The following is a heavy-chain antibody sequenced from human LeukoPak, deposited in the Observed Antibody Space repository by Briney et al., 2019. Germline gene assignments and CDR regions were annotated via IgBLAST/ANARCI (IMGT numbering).Heavy chain of an antibody. D-gene: IGHD6-19*01. J-gene: IGHJ4*02. CDR1: GFTFSSYG. CDR3: AKRAPLYSSTPGNYFDS. CDR2: IWYDGSDK. V-gene: IGHV3-33*06. Sequence: PGGSLRLSCAASGFTFSSYGMHWVRQAPGKGLEWVAVIWYDGSDKYYADSVKGRFTISRDNSKNTLYLQMNSLRAEDTAVYYCAKRAPLYSSTPGNYFDSWGQGTLVTVSS.